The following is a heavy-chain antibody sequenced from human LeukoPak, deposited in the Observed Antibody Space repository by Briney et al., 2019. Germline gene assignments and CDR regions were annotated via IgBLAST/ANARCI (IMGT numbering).Heavy chain of an antibody. V-gene: IGHV4-39*01. CDR1: GGSIRSSSYY. CDR2: MYYSGRI. CDR3: ARGDGNWFDP. D-gene: IGHD3-10*01. J-gene: IGHJ5*02. Sequence: SDTLSLTCIVYGGSIRSSSYYWGWICQPPGKGLEWIGRMYYSGRIFYNPSLKSRVTISVDTSKNQFSLKLSSVTAADTAVYYCARGDGNWFDPWGQGALVTVSS.